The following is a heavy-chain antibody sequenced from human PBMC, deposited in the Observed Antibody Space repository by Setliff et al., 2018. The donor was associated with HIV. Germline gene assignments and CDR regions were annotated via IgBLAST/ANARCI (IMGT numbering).Heavy chain of an antibody. J-gene: IGHJ4*02. CDR1: GYIFPDYY. Sequence: ASVKVSCKVSGYIFPDYYMQWVRQAPGKGLEWMGLIDPDRGDTVYAEKFQGRVTITADRSTDTAYMRLSGLTSEDTAMYFCAWGTQRPIDSWGQGTRVTVSS. CDR2: IDPDRGDT. CDR3: AWGTQRPIDS. V-gene: IGHV1-69-2*01. D-gene: IGHD3-16*01.